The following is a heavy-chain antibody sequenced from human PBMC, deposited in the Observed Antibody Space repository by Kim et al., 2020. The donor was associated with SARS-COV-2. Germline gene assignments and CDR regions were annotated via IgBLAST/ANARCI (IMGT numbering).Heavy chain of an antibody. D-gene: IGHD3-16*02. CDR3: ARGIHVWGSYRGSNWFDP. V-gene: IGHV4-31*03. Sequence: SETLSLTCTVSGGSISSGGYYWSWIRQHPGKGLEWIGYIYYSGSTYYNPSLKSRVTISVDTSKNQFSLKLSSVTAADTAVYYCARGIHVWGSYRGSNWFDPWGQGTLVTVSS. J-gene: IGHJ5*02. CDR2: IYYSGST. CDR1: GGSISSGGYY.